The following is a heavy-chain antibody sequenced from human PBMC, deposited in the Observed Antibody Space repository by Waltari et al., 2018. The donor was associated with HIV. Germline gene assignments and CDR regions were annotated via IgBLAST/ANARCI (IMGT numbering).Heavy chain of an antibody. CDR2: ISGNIIHT. Sequence: EVQLVESGGGLVKPGGSLRLYGAASGFTFSCFSMNWVRQAPGKGLVWVSSISGNIIHTPYADPVKGRFTISRDDDKNSLYLQMNSLRVEDTAVYYCARFETERYYEPSAVEYLGQGTLVTVSS. D-gene: IGHD3-22*01. J-gene: IGHJ4*02. CDR3: ARFETERYYEPSAVEY. CDR1: GFTFSCFS. V-gene: IGHV3-21*01.